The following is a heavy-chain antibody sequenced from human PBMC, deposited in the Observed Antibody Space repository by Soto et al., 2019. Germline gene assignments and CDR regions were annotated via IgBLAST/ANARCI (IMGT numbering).Heavy chain of an antibody. CDR2: ISGRGTST. CDR1: GFTFSSYA. J-gene: IGHJ4*02. Sequence: GGSLRLSCAASGFTFSSYAMTWVRQAPEKGLEWVSAISGRGTSTYYADSVKGRFTISRDNSKNTLSLQMNSLRAEDTAVYYFVKEPSRRYYDANDQDFWGQGTLVTVSS. V-gene: IGHV3-23*01. CDR3: VKEPSRRYYDANDQDF. D-gene: IGHD3-22*01.